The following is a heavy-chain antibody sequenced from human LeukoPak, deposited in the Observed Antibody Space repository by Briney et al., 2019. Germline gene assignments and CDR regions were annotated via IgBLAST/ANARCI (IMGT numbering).Heavy chain of an antibody. Sequence: GGSLRLSCAASGFTFSSYGMHWVRQAPGKGLEWVAVIWYDGSNKYYADSVKGRFTISRDNSKNTLCLQMNSLRAEDTAVYYCARSVRYFDWKYYFDYWGQGTLVTVSS. CDR3: ARSVRYFDWKYYFDY. CDR2: IWYDGSNK. V-gene: IGHV3-33*01. D-gene: IGHD3-9*01. J-gene: IGHJ4*02. CDR1: GFTFSSYG.